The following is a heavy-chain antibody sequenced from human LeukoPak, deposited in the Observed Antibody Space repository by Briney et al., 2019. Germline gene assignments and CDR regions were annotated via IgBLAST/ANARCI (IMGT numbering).Heavy chain of an antibody. CDR1: GFTITTYA. J-gene: IGHJ3*02. CDR3: AKGRWGLTINNFDI. V-gene: IGHV3-23*01. Sequence: PGGSLRLSCAASGFTITTYAMGWVRQAPGKGLEWVPVISDRGDSTHFADSVKGRFTISRDISKNTLYLQMNSLRGEDTAVYYCAKGRWGLTINNFDIWGQGTMVTVSS. CDR2: ISDRGDST. D-gene: IGHD3-9*01.